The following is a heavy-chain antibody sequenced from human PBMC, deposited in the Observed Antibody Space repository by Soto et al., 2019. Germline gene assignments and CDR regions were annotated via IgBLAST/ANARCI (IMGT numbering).Heavy chain of an antibody. J-gene: IGHJ4*02. CDR3: ATVRGCSYGYADY. D-gene: IGHD5-18*01. Sequence: GGSLRLSCAASGLTFSSYWMHWVRQAPGKWLVWVSRINSDGSSTSYADSVKGRFTISRDNAKNTLYLQMNSLRAEDTAVYYCATVRGCSYGYADYWGQGTLVTVSS. CDR1: GLTFSSYW. CDR2: INSDGSST. V-gene: IGHV3-74*01.